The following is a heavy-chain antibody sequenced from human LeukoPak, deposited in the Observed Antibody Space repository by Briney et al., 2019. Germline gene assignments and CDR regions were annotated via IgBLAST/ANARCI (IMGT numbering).Heavy chain of an antibody. CDR3: ATFYSNSLYFDY. J-gene: IGHJ4*02. V-gene: IGHV4-4*09. CDR1: GGSISTYY. D-gene: IGHD4-11*01. Sequence: PSETLSLTCTVSGGSISTYYWSWIRQSPGKGLEWIGYIYTSGSTNYNPSLRSRVTISVDTSKNQLSLKLSSVTAADTAVYYRATFYSNSLYFDYWGQGTLVTVSS. CDR2: IYTSGST.